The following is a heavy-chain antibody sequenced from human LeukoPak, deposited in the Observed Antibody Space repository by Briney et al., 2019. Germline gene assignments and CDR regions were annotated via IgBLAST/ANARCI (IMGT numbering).Heavy chain of an antibody. CDR1: GGTFSSYA. CDR2: IIPIFGTA. V-gene: IGHV1-69*05. CDR3: ARAGGYSSGPAAS. Sequence: SVKVSRKASGGTFSSYAISWVRQAPGQGLEWMGRIIPIFGTANYAQKFQGRVTITTDESTSTAYMELSSLRSEDTAVYYCARAGGYSSGPAASWGQGTLVTVSS. J-gene: IGHJ5*02. D-gene: IGHD6-19*01.